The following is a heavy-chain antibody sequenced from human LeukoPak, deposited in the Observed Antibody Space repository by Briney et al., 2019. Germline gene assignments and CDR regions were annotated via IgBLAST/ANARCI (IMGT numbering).Heavy chain of an antibody. CDR3: ARDRRVDS. CDR1: GITFTSYG. Sequence: GGSLTLSCAASGITFTSYGMHWVRQAPGKGLEWVAVISDVGSKKYYADSVRGRFTVSRDNSKNTLYLQMDSLRAEDTAVYYCARDRRVDSWGQGTLVTVSS. V-gene: IGHV3-30*03. CDR2: ISDVGSKK. J-gene: IGHJ4*02.